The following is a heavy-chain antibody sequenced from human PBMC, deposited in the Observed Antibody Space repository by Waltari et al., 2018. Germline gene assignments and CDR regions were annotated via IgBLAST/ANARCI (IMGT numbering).Heavy chain of an antibody. CDR2: IIPIFGTA. V-gene: IGHV1-69*13. CDR3: ARAIRRDGYNSALRALDY. J-gene: IGHJ4*02. D-gene: IGHD5-18*01. Sequence: QVQLVQSGAEVKKPGSSVKVSCKASGGTSSSYAISWVRQAPGQGLEWMGGIIPIFGTANYAQKFQGRGTITAEESTSTAYMGLSSLRSEDTAVYYCARAIRRDGYNSALRALDYWGQGTLVTVSS. CDR1: GGTSSSYA.